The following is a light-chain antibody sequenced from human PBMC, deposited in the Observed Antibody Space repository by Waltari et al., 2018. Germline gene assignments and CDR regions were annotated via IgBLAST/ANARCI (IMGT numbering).Light chain of an antibody. CDR2: DRN. J-gene: IGLJ2*01. CDR1: SPNVGGSP. Sequence: QSVLTQPPSASGTPGQRVTIPSSGPSPNVGGSPVHCYQQVPGTAPKPLINDRNQRASGVPDRFSGSKSGTSASLAISGLQSEDEADYFCAVWDARLNGPVFGGGTKVTVL. V-gene: IGLV1-44*01. CDR3: AVWDARLNGPV.